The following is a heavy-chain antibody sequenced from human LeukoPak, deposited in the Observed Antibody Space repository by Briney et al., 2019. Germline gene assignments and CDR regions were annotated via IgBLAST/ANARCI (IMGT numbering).Heavy chain of an antibody. D-gene: IGHD6-19*01. CDR3: AKDAGGCPGY. CDR1: GFTFSDCH. CDR2: IWYDEDAK. V-gene: IGHV3-33*06. J-gene: IGHJ4*02. Sequence: PGRSLRLSCAASGFTFSDCHIHWVRQAPGKGLDWVALIWYDEDAKFYADSVKGRFTISRDNSKDTLYLQMNSLGVEDTAVYYCAKDAGGCPGYWGQGTLVTVSS.